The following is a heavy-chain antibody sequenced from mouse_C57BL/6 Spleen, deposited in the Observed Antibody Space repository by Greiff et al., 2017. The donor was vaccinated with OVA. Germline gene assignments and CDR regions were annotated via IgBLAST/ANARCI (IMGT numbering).Heavy chain of an antibody. V-gene: IGHV5-16*01. CDR3: ARGKGAWFAY. J-gene: IGHJ3*01. CDR2: INYDGSST. Sequence: EVQLVESEGGLVQPGSSMKLSCTASGFTFSDYYMAWVRQVPEKGLEWVANINYDGSSTYYLDSLKSRFIISRDNAKNILYLQMSSLKSEDTATYYCARGKGAWFAYWGQGTLVTVSA. CDR1: GFTFSDYY.